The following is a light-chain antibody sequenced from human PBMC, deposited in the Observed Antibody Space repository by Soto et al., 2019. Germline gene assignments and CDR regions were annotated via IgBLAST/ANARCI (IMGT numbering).Light chain of an antibody. J-gene: IGLJ1*01. CDR3: QSYDSSLSASV. Sequence: AVVTQPPSVSGAPGQRVTISCTGSSSNIGAGYDVHWYQQFPGTAPKLLIYGNSNRPSGVPDRFSGSKSGTSASLAITGLQAEDEADYYCQSYDSSLSASVFGTGTKLTVL. V-gene: IGLV1-40*01. CDR1: SSNIGAGYD. CDR2: GNS.